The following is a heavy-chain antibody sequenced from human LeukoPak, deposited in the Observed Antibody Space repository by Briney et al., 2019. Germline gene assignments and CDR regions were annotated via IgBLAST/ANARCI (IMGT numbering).Heavy chain of an antibody. V-gene: IGHV3-20*04. CDR2: INWNGGST. D-gene: IGHD3-22*01. CDR1: GFTFDDYG. CDR3: ARERTYDSSGLDAFDI. J-gene: IGHJ3*02. Sequence: GGSLRLSCAASGFTFDDYGMSWVRQAPGKGLEWVSGINWNGGSTGYADSVKGRFTISRDNAKNSLYLQMNSLRAEDTALYYCARERTYDSSGLDAFDIWGQGTMVTVSS.